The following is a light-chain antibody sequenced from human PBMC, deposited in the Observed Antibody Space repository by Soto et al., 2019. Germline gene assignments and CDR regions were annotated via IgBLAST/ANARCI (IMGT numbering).Light chain of an antibody. Sequence: QSALTQPASVSGSPGQSITISCTGTGSDFENYNLVSWYQQHPGKAPKLMIYEANKRPSGISNRFSGSKSDNTASLTISGLRAEDEAEYYCCSYAGTSTYVFGTGTKLTVL. J-gene: IGLJ1*01. CDR1: GSDFENYNL. CDR2: EAN. CDR3: CSYAGTSTYV. V-gene: IGLV2-23*01.